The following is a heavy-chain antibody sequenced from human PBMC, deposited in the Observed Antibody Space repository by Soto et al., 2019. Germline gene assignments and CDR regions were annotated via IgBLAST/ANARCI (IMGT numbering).Heavy chain of an antibody. J-gene: IGHJ5*02. D-gene: IGHD4-4*01. CDR3: AIASTRQTVTTAHNWFDP. Sequence: SETLSLTCAVYGGSFSGYYWSWIRQPPGKGLEWIGEINHSGSTNYNPSIKNRINISVDTSKNQFSQKLNSVTAADTALFYFAIASTRQTVTTAHNWFDPWGQGTLVTVSS. V-gene: IGHV4-34*01. CDR2: INHSGST. CDR1: GGSFSGYY.